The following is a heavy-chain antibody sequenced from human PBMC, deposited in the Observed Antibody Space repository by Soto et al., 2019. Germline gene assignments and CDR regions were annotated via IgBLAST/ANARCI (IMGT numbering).Heavy chain of an antibody. D-gene: IGHD2-15*01. J-gene: IGHJ4*02. CDR1: GYSFTRHY. V-gene: IGHV1-46*01. CDR2: IFPGNVNI. Sequence: GASVKVSCKAIGYSFTRHYMHWVRQAPGQGLEWMGTIFPGNVNIAYAQKFEGRVTMTRDTTASTAYMELSSLRSEDTAVYYCARDGYGSGGSCYSVPVFDYWGKGTLVTVSS. CDR3: ARDGYGSGGSCYSVPVFDY.